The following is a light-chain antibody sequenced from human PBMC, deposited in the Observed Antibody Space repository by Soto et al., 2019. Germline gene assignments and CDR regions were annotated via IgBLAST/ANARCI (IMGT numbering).Light chain of an antibody. J-gene: IGLJ3*02. CDR3: CSHAGSSVV. CDR1: SSDVGGYKY. Sequence: QSVLTQPRSVSGSPGQSVTISCTGTSSDVGGYKYVAWYRQHPGKAPKLMIYDVSKRPSGVPDRFSGSKSGNTASLTISGLQGEDEADYYCCSHAGSSVVFGGGTKLTVL. CDR2: DVS. V-gene: IGLV2-11*01.